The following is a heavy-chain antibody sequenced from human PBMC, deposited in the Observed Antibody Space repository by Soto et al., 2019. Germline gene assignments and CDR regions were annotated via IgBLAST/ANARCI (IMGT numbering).Heavy chain of an antibody. V-gene: IGHV6-1*01. D-gene: IGHD6-13*01. J-gene: IGHJ6*02. CDR2: TYYRSKWYN. CDR3: ARASRAGRNYYYGMDV. CDR1: GDSVSSNSAA. Sequence: QTLSLTCAISGDSVSSNSAAWNWIRQSPSRGLEWLGRTYYRSKWYNDYAVSVKSRITINPDASKNQFSLQLNSVTPEDTAVYYCARASRAGRNYYYGMDVWGQGTTVTVSS.